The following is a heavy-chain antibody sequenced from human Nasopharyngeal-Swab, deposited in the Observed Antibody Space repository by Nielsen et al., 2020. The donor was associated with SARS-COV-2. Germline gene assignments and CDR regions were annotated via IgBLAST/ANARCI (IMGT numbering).Heavy chain of an antibody. CDR3: ARDWLFYYDSSRRLDY. D-gene: IGHD3-22*01. CDR1: GGTFSSYA. J-gene: IGHJ4*02. Sequence: ASVKVSCKASGGTFSSYAISWVRQAPGQGLEWMGWISAYNGNTNYAQKLQGRVTMTTDTSTSTAYMELRSLRSDDTAVYYCARDWLFYYDSSRRLDYWGQGTLVTVSS. CDR2: ISAYNGNT. V-gene: IGHV1-18*01.